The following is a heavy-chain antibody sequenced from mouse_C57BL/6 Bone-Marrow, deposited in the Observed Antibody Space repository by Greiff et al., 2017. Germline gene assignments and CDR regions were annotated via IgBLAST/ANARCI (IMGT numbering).Heavy chain of an antibody. V-gene: IGHV1-82*01. J-gene: IGHJ1*03. CDR2: IYPGDGDT. D-gene: IGHD2-4*01. CDR3: ARGGLRQYFDV. CDR1: GYAFSSSW. Sequence: QVQLKQSGPELVQPGASVKISCKASGYAFSSSWMNWVKQRPGKGLEWIGRIYPGDGDTNYNGTFKGKATLTADKSSSTAYMQLSSLTSEDSAVYFCARGGLRQYFDVWGTGTTVTVSS.